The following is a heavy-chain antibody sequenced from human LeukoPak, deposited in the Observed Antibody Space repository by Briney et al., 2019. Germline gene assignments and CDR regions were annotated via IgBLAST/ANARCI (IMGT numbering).Heavy chain of an antibody. Sequence: SVKVSCKASGGTFSSYAISWVRQAPGQGLEWMGRIIPILGIANYAQKFQGRVTITADKSTSTAYMELSSLRSEDTAVYYCAREAVVPAATHYFDYWGQGTLVTVSS. CDR1: GGTFSSYA. CDR3: AREAVVPAATHYFDY. CDR2: IIPILGIA. D-gene: IGHD2-2*01. J-gene: IGHJ4*02. V-gene: IGHV1-69*04.